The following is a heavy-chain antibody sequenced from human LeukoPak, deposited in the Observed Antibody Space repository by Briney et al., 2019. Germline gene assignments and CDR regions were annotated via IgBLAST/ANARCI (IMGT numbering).Heavy chain of an antibody. Sequence: GGSLRLSCAASGFTFSDYYMSWIRQAPGKGLEWVSYISSSSSYTNYADSEKGRFTISRDNAKNSLYLQMNSLRAEDTAVYYCARGRLLWFGEWFFDYWGQGTLVTVSS. D-gene: IGHD3-10*01. CDR1: GFTFSDYY. J-gene: IGHJ4*02. CDR3: ARGRLLWFGEWFFDY. V-gene: IGHV3-11*06. CDR2: ISSSSSYT.